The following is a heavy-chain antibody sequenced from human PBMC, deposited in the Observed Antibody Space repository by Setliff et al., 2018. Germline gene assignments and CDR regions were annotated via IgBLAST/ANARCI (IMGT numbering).Heavy chain of an antibody. Sequence: VASVKVSCKASGYTFTGYYMHWVRQAPGQGLEWMGWINPNSGGTNYAQKFQDRVTFTRDTFAETAYMELRSLTSDDMAVYYCARGYCDGIGCPAPLYYFDSWGQGTLVTVSS. CDR2: INPNSGGT. J-gene: IGHJ4*02. V-gene: IGHV1-2*02. CDR1: GYTFTGYY. D-gene: IGHD2-21*01. CDR3: ARGYCDGIGCPAPLYYFDS.